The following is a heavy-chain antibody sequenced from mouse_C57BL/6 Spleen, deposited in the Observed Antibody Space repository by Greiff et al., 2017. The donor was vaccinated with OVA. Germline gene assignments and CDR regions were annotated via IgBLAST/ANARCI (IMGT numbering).Heavy chain of an antibody. CDR2: IDPSDSYT. V-gene: IGHV1-50*01. D-gene: IGHD1-1*01. Sequence: QVQLQQPGAELVKPGASVKLSCKASGYTFTSYSMQWVKQRPGQGLEWIGEIDPSDSYTNYNQKFKGKATLTVDTSSSTAYMQLSSLTSEDSAVYYCARKYYGSHWYFDVWGTGTTVTVSS. CDR1: GYTFTSYS. CDR3: ARKYYGSHWYFDV. J-gene: IGHJ1*03.